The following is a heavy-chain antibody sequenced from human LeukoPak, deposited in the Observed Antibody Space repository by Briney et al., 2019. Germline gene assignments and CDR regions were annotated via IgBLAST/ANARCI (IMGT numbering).Heavy chain of an antibody. D-gene: IGHD3-10*01. CDR1: GGSISSYY. V-gene: IGHV4-59*01. CDR3: ARGAMIRGDHYYYYMDV. CDR2: IYYSGST. J-gene: IGHJ6*03. Sequence: SETLSLTCTVSGGSISSYYWSWIRQPPGKGLEWIGYIYYSGSTNYNPSLKSRVTISVDTSKNQFSLKLSSVTAADTAVYYCARGAMIRGDHYYYYMDVWGKGTTVTISS.